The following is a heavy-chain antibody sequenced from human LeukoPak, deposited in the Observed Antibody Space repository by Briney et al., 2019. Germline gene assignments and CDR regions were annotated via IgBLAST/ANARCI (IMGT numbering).Heavy chain of an antibody. D-gene: IGHD1-14*01. CDR2: IYWNDDK. V-gene: IGHV2-5*01. CDR3: ANSRGGPQTRGYYFDY. Sequence: ESGPTLVKPTQTLTLTCTFSGFSLSTSGVGVGWIRQPPGKALEWLALIYWNDDKRYSPSLKSRLTITKDTSKNQVVLTMTNMDPGDTTTYQCANSRGGPQTRGYYFDYWGKGTLVTVSS. J-gene: IGHJ4*02. CDR1: GFSLSTSGVG.